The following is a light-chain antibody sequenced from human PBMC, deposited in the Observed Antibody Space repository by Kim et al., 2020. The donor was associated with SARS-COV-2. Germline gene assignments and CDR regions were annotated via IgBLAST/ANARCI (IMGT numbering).Light chain of an antibody. CDR2: GAS. V-gene: IGKV3-20*01. J-gene: IGKJ2*01. CDR3: QQYGTSPYT. CDR1: QSVSSSY. Sequence: LAPGERATLSCRASQSVSSSYLAWYQQKPGQAPRLLIYGASSRATGIPDRFSGSGSGTDFTLTISRLEPEDFAVYYCQQYGTSPYTFGQGTKLEI.